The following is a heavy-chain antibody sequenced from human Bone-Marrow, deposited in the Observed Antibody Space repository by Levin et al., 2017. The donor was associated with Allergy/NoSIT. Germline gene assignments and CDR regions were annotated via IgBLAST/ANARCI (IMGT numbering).Heavy chain of an antibody. D-gene: IGHD3-9*01. CDR1: GFTFSYYA. CDR3: ARHDILTGYYVHPFDN. V-gene: IGHV3-23*01. Sequence: SGGSLRLSCAGSGFTFSYYAMSWVRQSPGKGLEWVASIRNSGGSPSYADSVKGRFTISRDNAKNTLYLQMNSLRAEDTAVYYCARHDILTGYYVHPFDNWGRGTLVTVSS. J-gene: IGHJ4*02. CDR2: IRNSGGSP.